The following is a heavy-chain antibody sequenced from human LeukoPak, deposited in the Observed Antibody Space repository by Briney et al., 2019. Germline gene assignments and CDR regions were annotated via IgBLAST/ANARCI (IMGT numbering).Heavy chain of an antibody. V-gene: IGHV3-43*01. J-gene: IGHJ4*02. D-gene: IGHD6-13*01. CDR2: ISWDGGST. CDR3: AKGYSSSWYYFDY. CDR1: GFTFDDYT. Sequence: GGSLRLSCAASGFTFDDYTMHWVRQAPGKGLEWVSLISWDGGSTYYADSVKGRFTTSRDNSKNSLYLQMNSLRTEDTALYYCAKGYSSSWYYFDYWGQGTLVTVSS.